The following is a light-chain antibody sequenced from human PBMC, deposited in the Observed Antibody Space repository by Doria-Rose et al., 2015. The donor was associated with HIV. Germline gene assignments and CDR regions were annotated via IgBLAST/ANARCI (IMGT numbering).Light chain of an antibody. Sequence: EIVLTQSPGTLSLSPGERATLSCRASQSFSITYLAWYQQKPVQAPSLLIYDGSTRATGIPDRFSASGPGTDCTLTINRLEPEDFALYYCHQYGTSWTFGQGTKVEI. CDR3: HQYGTSWT. CDR1: QSFSITY. CDR2: DGS. J-gene: IGKJ1*01. V-gene: IGKV3-20*01.